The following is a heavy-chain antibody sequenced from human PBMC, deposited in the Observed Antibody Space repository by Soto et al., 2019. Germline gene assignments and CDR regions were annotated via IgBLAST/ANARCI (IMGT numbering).Heavy chain of an antibody. J-gene: IGHJ6*02. Sequence: GASVKVSCKASGYTFTSYYMHWVRQAPGQGLEWMGIINPSGGSTSYAQKFQGRVTMTRDTSTSTVYMELSSLRSEDTAVYYCARGGITIFGVVPYYYGMDVWGQGTTVTVSS. D-gene: IGHD3-3*01. CDR2: INPSGGST. CDR1: GYTFTSYY. V-gene: IGHV1-46*01. CDR3: ARGGITIFGVVPYYYGMDV.